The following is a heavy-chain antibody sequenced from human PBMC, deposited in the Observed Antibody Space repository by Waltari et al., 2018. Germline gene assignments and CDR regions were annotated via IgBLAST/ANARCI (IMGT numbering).Heavy chain of an antibody. V-gene: IGHV3-23*01. CDR1: GFNFISYA. Sequence: EVHLLESGGGLAQPGGSLRLSCVASGFNFISYAMSWVRQAPGQGLEWVSGISESGVITKYADSVKGRFTVSRENSKGTVLLQLNSLRAEDTAIYYCARHVDSVDYLELGNWGQGTLVTVSS. CDR3: ARHVDSVDYLELGN. D-gene: IGHD3-22*01. CDR2: ISESGVIT. J-gene: IGHJ4*02.